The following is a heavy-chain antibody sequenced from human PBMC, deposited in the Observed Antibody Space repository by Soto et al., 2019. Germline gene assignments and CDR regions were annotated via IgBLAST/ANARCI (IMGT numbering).Heavy chain of an antibody. Sequence: GESLKISCKGSGYTFGSFWINWVRQVPGKGLEWMGKTDPSDSYTNYNPSFQGHVTLSADKSSNTAYLQWSSLKASDTAIYYCASPRTYASSSGAFDIWGQGTMVTVSS. CDR3: ASPRTYASSSGAFDI. V-gene: IGHV5-10-1*01. CDR2: TDPSDSYT. CDR1: GYTFGSFW. J-gene: IGHJ3*02. D-gene: IGHD6-6*01.